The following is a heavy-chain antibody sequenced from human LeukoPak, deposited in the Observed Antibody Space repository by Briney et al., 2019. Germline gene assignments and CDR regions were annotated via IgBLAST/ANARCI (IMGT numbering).Heavy chain of an antibody. CDR3: ARNYYFDY. V-gene: IGHV4-61*05. CDR2: IYYSGST. CDR1: GGSISSSSYY. Sequence: PSETLSLTCTVSGGSISSSSYYWGWIRQPPGKGLEWIGYIYYSGSTNYNPSLKSRVTISVDTSKNQFSLKLSSVTAADTAVYYCARNYYFDYWGQGTLVTVSS. J-gene: IGHJ4*02.